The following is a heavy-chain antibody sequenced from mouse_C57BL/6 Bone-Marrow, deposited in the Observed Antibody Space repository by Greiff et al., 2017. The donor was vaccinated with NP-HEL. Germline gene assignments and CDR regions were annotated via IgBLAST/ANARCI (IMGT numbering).Heavy chain of an antibody. CDR2: IDPENGDT. CDR1: GFNIKDDY. D-gene: IGHD2-2*01. Sequence: EVKLMESGAELVRPGASVKLSCTASGFNIKDDYMHWVKQRPEQGLEWIGWIDPENGDTEYASKFQGKATITADTSSNTAYLQLSSLTSEDTAVYYCTTPRSTMVTYYAMDYWGQGTSVTVSS. V-gene: IGHV14-4*01. CDR3: TTPRSTMVTYYAMDY. J-gene: IGHJ4*01.